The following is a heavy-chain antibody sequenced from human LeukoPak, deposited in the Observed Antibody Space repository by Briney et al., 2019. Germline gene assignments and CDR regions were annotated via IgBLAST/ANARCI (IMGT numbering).Heavy chain of an antibody. CDR2: INPNSGGT. D-gene: IGHD3-10*01. V-gene: IGHV1-2*02. CDR1: GYTFTSYG. CDR3: AAIVRGVIPDAFDI. Sequence: ASVKVSCKASGYTFTSYGISWVRQAPGQGLEWMGWINPNSGGTNYAQKFQGRVTMTRDASISTAYMELSRLRSDDTAVYYCAAIVRGVIPDAFDIWGQGTMVTVSS. J-gene: IGHJ3*02.